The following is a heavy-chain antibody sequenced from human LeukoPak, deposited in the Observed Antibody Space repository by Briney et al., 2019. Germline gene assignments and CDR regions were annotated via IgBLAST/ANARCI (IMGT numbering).Heavy chain of an antibody. CDR1: GGTFSSYA. D-gene: IGHD4-17*01. V-gene: IGHV1-69*06. Sequence: SGKVSCKASGGTFSSYAISWVRQAPGQGLEWMGRIIPIFGTANYAQKFQGRVTITADKSTSTAYMELSRLRSEDTAVYYCAREDTVTLDYWGQGTLVTVSS. CDR3: AREDTVTLDY. CDR2: IIPIFGTA. J-gene: IGHJ4*02.